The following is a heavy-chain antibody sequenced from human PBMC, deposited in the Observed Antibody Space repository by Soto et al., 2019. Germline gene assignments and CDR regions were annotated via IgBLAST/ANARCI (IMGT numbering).Heavy chain of an antibody. V-gene: IGHV3-48*02. CDR1: GFTFSSYS. D-gene: IGHD6-13*01. J-gene: IGHJ6*02. CDR3: ARASIAAAGTHDYGMDV. CDR2: ISSSSSTI. Sequence: PGGSLRLSCAASGFTFSSYSMNWVRQAPGKGLEWVSYISSSSSTIYYADSVKGRFTISRDNAKNSLYLQMNSLRDEDTAVYYCARASIAAAGTHDYGMDVWGQGTSVTVSS.